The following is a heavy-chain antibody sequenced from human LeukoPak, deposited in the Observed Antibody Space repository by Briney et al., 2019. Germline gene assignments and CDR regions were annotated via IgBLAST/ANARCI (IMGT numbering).Heavy chain of an antibody. D-gene: IGHD5-12*01. CDR2: ISSNGGST. V-gene: IGHV3-64*01. CDR1: GDSISSGG. CDR3: ARDSGYDYVGYYYGMDV. Sequence: LSLTCTVSGDSISSGGYYWSWIRQAPGKGLEYVSAISSNGGSTYYANSVKGRFTISRDNSKNTLYLQMGSLRAEDMAVYYCARDSGYDYVGYYYGMDVWGQGTTVTVSS. J-gene: IGHJ6*02.